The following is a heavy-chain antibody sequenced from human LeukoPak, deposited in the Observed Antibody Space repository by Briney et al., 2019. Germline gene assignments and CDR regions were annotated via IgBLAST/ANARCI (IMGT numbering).Heavy chain of an antibody. CDR3: ATLPAAVGY. J-gene: IGHJ4*02. D-gene: IGHD2-2*01. Sequence: GESLQISCQGSGYSFTNYWIGWVRQLPGKGLEWMGIIYPGDSNTRYSPSFQGQVTISADKSISTAYLQWSSLKASDTAMYYCATLPAAVGYWGQGTLVTVSS. V-gene: IGHV5-51*01. CDR2: IYPGDSNT. CDR1: GYSFTNYW.